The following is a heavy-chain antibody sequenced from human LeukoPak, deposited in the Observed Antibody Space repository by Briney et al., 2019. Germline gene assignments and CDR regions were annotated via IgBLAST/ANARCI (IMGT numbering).Heavy chain of an antibody. V-gene: IGHV3-23*01. CDR3: ATKGLVSVPSRYHFDY. J-gene: IGHJ4*02. CDR1: GFTLSTYA. D-gene: IGHD2-2*01. Sequence: GGSLRLSCAASGFTLSTYAMSSGRQAPGKGLEWVSAISGDGRITHHADSVKSRFTISRDNSKNTLYPQMNSLRAEDTAIYYCATKGLVSVPSRYHFDYWGQGTLVTVSS. CDR2: ISGDGRIT.